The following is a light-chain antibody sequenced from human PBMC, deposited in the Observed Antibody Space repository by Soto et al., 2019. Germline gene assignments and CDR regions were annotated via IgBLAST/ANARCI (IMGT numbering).Light chain of an antibody. CDR3: SSYTRSSTLEV. Sequence: QSALTQPASVSGSPGQSITISCTGTRSDVGGYNYVSWYQQHPGKAPKLMIYDVSNRPSGVSNRFSGSKSGNTASLTISGLQAEDEADYYCSSYTRSSTLEVFGTGTKVTVL. V-gene: IGLV2-14*01. J-gene: IGLJ1*01. CDR2: DVS. CDR1: RSDVGGYNY.